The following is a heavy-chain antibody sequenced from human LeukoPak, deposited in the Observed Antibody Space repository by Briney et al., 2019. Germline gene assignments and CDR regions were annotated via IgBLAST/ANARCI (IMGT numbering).Heavy chain of an antibody. CDR2: RWYDGSNK. V-gene: IGHV3-33*01. CDR3: ARENSSSSLDY. Sequence: PGGSLRLSCAASGFTFSSYGMHWVRQAPGKGLEWVAVRWYDGSNKYYADSVKGRFTISRDNSKNTLYLQMNSLRAEDTAVYYCARENSSSSLDYWGPGTLVTVSS. D-gene: IGHD6-6*01. CDR1: GFTFSSYG. J-gene: IGHJ4*02.